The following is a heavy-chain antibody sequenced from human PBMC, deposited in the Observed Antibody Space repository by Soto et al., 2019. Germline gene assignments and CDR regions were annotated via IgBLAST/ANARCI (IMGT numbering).Heavy chain of an antibody. CDR2: ISAYNGNT. CDR3: ARVMGYCSGGSCEAFDI. J-gene: IGHJ3*02. Sequence: QVQLVQSGAEVKKPGASVKVSCKASGYTFTSYGISWVRQAPGQGLEWMGWISAYNGNTNYAQKLQGRVTMTTVTSTSTAYMELRSLRCDDTAVYYCARVMGYCSGGSCEAFDIWGQGTMVTVSS. V-gene: IGHV1-18*01. D-gene: IGHD2-15*01. CDR1: GYTFTSYG.